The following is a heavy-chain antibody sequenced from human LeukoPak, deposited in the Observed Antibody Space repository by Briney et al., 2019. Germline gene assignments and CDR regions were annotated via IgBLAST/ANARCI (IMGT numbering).Heavy chain of an antibody. CDR1: GLSFSSHA. V-gene: IGHV3-30-3*02. CDR2: ISQDGSDR. D-gene: IGHD1-26*01. Sequence: GGSLRLSCAASGLSFSSHAMHWVRQAPGKGLEWVAVISQDGSDRYYRDSVKGRLTISRDNSRNTLDLQMNSLRAEDTAIYYCAKYGPQDSGSSHFDYWGQGALVTVSS. J-gene: IGHJ4*02. CDR3: AKYGPQDSGSSHFDY.